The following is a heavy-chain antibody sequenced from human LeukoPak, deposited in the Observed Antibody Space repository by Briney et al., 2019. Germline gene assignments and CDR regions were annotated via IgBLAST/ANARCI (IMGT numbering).Heavy chain of an antibody. D-gene: IGHD6-13*01. CDR1: GFTFSSYG. CDR3: AKCRYDTSSLDWFDP. Sequence: GGTLRLSXAASGFTFSSYGMSWVRQAPGKGLEWVSTISAIGANTYYADSVKGRFTISRDNSKSTLYLQMNSLRVEDAAVYYCAKCRYDTSSLDWFDPWGQGTLVTVSS. CDR2: ISAIGANT. J-gene: IGHJ5*02. V-gene: IGHV3-23*01.